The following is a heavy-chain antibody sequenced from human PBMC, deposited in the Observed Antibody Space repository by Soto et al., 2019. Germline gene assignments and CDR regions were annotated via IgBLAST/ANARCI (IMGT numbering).Heavy chain of an antibody. Sequence: GGSLRLSCAASGFTFSSYAMSWVRQAPGEGLEWVSAISGSGGSTYYADSVKGRFTISRDNSKNTLYLQMNSLRAEDTAVYYCAKDPWLLLMADAFDIWGQGTMVTVSS. V-gene: IGHV3-23*01. D-gene: IGHD3-22*01. J-gene: IGHJ3*02. CDR2: ISGSGGST. CDR3: AKDPWLLLMADAFDI. CDR1: GFTFSSYA.